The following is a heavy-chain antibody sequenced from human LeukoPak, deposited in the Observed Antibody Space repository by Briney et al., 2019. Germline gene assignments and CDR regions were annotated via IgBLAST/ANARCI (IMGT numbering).Heavy chain of an antibody. Sequence: SGPALVKPTQTLTLTCTFSGFSLSTSGMCVSWIRQPPGKALEWLALIDWDDDKHYSTSLKTRLTISKDTSKNQVVLTMTNMDPVDTATYYCARIHTTVVTPDAEGAFDIWGQGTMVTVSS. CDR3: ARIHTTVVTPDAEGAFDI. CDR2: IDWDDDK. J-gene: IGHJ3*02. V-gene: IGHV2-70*01. CDR1: GFSLSTSGMC. D-gene: IGHD4-23*01.